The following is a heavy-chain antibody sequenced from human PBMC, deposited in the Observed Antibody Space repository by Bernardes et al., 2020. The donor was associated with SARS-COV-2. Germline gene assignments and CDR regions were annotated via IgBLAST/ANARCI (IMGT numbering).Heavy chain of an antibody. J-gene: IGHJ4*02. CDR3: AKDGISGTMENSFWYYFDA. D-gene: IGHD1-7*01. CDR1: GLTFRSYG. CDR2: ITYDGSNT. Sequence: GGSLRLSCAGSGLTFRSYGMHWVRQAPGKGLEWVAVITYDGSNTFYADSVKGRFTVSRDNSNNTLHLQMNSLRAEDTAVYYCAKDGISGTMENSFWYYFDAWGQGTLVTVSS. V-gene: IGHV3-30*18.